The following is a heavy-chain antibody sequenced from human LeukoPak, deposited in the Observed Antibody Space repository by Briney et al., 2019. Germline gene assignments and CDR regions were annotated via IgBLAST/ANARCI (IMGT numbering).Heavy chain of an antibody. V-gene: IGHV3-7*03. CDR3: ARIRDGYNDAYDI. D-gene: IGHD5-24*01. J-gene: IGHJ3*02. CDR1: GFTFSSYA. Sequence: GGSLRLSCAASGFTFSSYAMSWVRQAPGKGLEWVADIKEDGSEKSYVDSVKGRFTISRDNAKNSLYLQMNTLRAEDTAIYYCARIRDGYNDAYDIWGQGTVVTVPS. CDR2: IKEDGSEK.